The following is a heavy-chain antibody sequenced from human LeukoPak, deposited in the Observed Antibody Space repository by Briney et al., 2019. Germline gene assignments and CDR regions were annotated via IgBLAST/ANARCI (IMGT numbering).Heavy chain of an antibody. CDR1: GDSIINYY. CDR2: IYNTGTN. J-gene: IGHJ6*03. CDR3: TREAMQQFPPYYYYYMDV. V-gene: IGHV4-4*07. Sequence: SETLSLTCSVPGDSIINYYWSWIRQPAGKGLEWLGRIYNTGTNDYNPSVKRRLTMSVDISTRQISLKLPSVTAADTAVYYCTREAMQQFPPYYYYYMDVWGKGTAVTVSS. D-gene: IGHD6-13*01.